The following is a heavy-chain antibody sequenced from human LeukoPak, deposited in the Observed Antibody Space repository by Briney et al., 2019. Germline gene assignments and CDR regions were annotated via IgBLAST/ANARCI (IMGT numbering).Heavy chain of an antibody. V-gene: IGHV1-2*02. CDR1: GHTFTGYY. J-gene: IGHJ3*02. CDR3: ARLNLGYCTGGVCYDAFDI. CDR2: INPNSGGT. D-gene: IGHD2-8*02. Sequence: ASVKVSCKASGHTFTGYYMHWVRQAPGQGLEWMGWINPNSGGTNYAQKFQGRVTMTRDTSISTAYMELSRLRSDDTAVYYCARLNLGYCTGGVCYDAFDIWGQGTMVTVSS.